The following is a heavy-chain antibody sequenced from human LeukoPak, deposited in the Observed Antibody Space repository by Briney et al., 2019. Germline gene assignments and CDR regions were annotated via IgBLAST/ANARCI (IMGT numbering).Heavy chain of an antibody. J-gene: IGHJ3*02. CDR1: GFTLSSYE. V-gene: IGHV3-48*03. CDR3: AGGIQLWSEGAFDI. Sequence: PGGSLSLSCAASGFTLSSYEMNWVSQAPGKGLEWVSYISSSVSTIYYADSVKGRFTISRDNAKNSLYLQMNSLRAEDTAVYYCAGGIQLWSEGAFDIWGQGTMVTVSS. CDR2: ISSSVSTI. D-gene: IGHD5-18*01.